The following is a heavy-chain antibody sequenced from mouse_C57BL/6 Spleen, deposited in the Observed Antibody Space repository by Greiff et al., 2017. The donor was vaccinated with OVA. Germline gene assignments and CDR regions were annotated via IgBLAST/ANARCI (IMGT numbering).Heavy chain of an antibody. Sequence: EVKLVESGGGLVKPGGSLKLSCAASGFTFSSYTMSWVRQTPEKRLEWVATISGGGGNTYYPDSVKGRFTISRDNAKNTLYLQMSSLRSEDTALYYCARHEGSRAWFAYWGQGTLVTVSA. J-gene: IGHJ3*01. D-gene: IGHD1-1*02. V-gene: IGHV5-9*01. CDR2: ISGGGGNT. CDR3: ARHEGSRAWFAY. CDR1: GFTFSSYT.